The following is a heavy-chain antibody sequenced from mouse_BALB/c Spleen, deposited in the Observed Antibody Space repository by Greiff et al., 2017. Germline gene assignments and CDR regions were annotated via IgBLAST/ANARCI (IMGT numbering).Heavy chain of an antibody. D-gene: IGHD1-1*01. J-gene: IGHJ1*01. CDR1: GDSITSGY. CDR3: ARAIYYYGSSYRWYFDV. CDR2: ISYSGST. V-gene: IGHV3-8*02. Sequence: DVKLQESGPSLVKPSQTLSLTCSVTGDSITSGYWNWIRKFPGNKLEYMGYISYSGSTYYNPSLKSRISITRDTSKNQYYLQLNSVTTEDTATYYCARAIYYYGSSYRWYFDVWGAGTTVTVSS.